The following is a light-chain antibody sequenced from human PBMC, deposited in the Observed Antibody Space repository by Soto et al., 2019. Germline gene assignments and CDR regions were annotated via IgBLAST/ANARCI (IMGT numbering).Light chain of an antibody. V-gene: IGKV3-11*01. Sequence: EILLTQSPATLSLSPGERATLSCRASQSVSTYLAWYQQKPGQAPRLLIHDASNRATGIPVRFSGSGAGTDFTLTISSLEPEDSAIYYCQQRSKWPSITFGQGTLLEI. CDR1: QSVSTY. CDR3: QQRSKWPSIT. CDR2: DAS. J-gene: IGKJ5*01.